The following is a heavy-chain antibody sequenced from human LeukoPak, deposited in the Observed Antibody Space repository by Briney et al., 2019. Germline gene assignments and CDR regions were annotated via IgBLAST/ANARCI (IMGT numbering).Heavy chain of an antibody. CDR1: GFTFSSYS. CDR3: GRDASIAVAGKLDY. CDR2: ISSSSSYI. Sequence: GGSLRLSCAASGFTFSSYSMNWVRQAPGKGLEWVSSISSSSSYIYYADSVKGRFTISRDNAKNSLYLQMNSLRAEDTAVYYCGRDASIAVAGKLDYWGQGTLVTVSS. J-gene: IGHJ4*02. D-gene: IGHD6-19*01. V-gene: IGHV3-21*01.